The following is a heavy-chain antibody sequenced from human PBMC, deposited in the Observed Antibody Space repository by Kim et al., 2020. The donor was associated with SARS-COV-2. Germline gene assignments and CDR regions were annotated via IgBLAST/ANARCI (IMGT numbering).Heavy chain of an antibody. CDR1: GYTFTSNS. D-gene: IGHD6-13*01. Sequence: ASVKVSCKTSGYTFTSNSVSWVRQAPGQGLEWMGWISSYSGQTNYAQKLQGRVTMTTDTSTSTAYMELRTLRSDDTAVYFCARDRGQQLVTGVFDDWGQGTLFTVSS. CDR3: ARDRGQQLVTGVFDD. J-gene: IGHJ4*02. CDR2: ISSYSGQT. V-gene: IGHV1-18*04.